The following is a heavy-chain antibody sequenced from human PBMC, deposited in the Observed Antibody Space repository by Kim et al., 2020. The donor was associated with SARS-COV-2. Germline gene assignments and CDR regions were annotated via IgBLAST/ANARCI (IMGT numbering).Heavy chain of an antibody. Sequence: ASVKVSCKASGYTFTSYGISWVRQAPGQGLEWMGWISAYNGNTNYAQKLQGRVTMTTDTSTSTAYMELRSLRSDDTAVYYCARSPGYYYGSGSYSPPYGMDVWGQGTTVTVSS. CDR3: ARSPGYYYGSGSYSPPYGMDV. CDR2: ISAYNGNT. CDR1: GYTFTSYG. D-gene: IGHD3-10*01. J-gene: IGHJ6*02. V-gene: IGHV1-18*04.